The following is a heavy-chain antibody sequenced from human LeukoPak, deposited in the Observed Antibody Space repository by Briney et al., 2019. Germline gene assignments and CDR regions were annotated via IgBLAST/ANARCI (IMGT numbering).Heavy chain of an antibody. Sequence: ASVKVSCKASGYTFTSYDINWVRQATGQGLEWMGWMNPNSGNTGYAQKFQGRVTITRNTSISTAYMELSSLRSEDTAVYYCARGRKDIVLMVYEYYFDYWGQGTLVTVSS. J-gene: IGHJ4*02. CDR1: GYTFTSYD. CDR2: MNPNSGNT. V-gene: IGHV1-8*03. D-gene: IGHD2-8*01. CDR3: ARGRKDIVLMVYEYYFDY.